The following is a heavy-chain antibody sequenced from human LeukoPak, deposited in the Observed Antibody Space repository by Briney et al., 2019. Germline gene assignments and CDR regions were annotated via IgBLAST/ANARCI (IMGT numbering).Heavy chain of an antibody. CDR2: IGTAYDT. J-gene: IGHJ3*02. CDR3: ARAGQWFSDAFDI. V-gene: IGHV3-13*01. Sequence: PGGSLRLSCAASGFTLSTYDMHWVRQATGKGLEWVSGIGTAYDTHYPDSVKGRFTISRENAKNSFYPKMNSLTVGDTAVYYCARAGQWFSDAFDIWGQGTRVTVSS. D-gene: IGHD3-22*01. CDR1: GFTLSTYD.